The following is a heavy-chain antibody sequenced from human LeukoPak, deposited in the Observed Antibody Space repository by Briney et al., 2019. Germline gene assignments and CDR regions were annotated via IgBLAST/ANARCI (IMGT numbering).Heavy chain of an antibody. CDR2: IYYSGST. Sequence: KTSETLSLTCTVSGGSISGYFWSWIRQPPGKGLEWIGHIYYSGSTTYNPSLKSRVTISVDTSKNRFSLKLSSVTAADTAVYYCARDKSADYWGQGTLVTVSS. V-gene: IGHV4-59*01. J-gene: IGHJ4*02. CDR3: ARDKSADY. CDR1: GGSISGYF.